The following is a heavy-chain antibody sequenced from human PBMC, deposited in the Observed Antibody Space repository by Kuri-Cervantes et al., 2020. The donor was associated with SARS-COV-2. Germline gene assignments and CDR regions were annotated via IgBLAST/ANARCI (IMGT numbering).Heavy chain of an antibody. V-gene: IGHV1-69*13. CDR1: GDTFSSYA. J-gene: IGHJ4*02. D-gene: IGHD4-23*01. CDR2: IIPIFGTA. CDR3: ARDVGYGGSSELDITYFDS. Sequence: SVKVSCKASGDTFSSYAISWVRQAPGQGLEWMGGIIPIFGTANYAQKFQGRVTITADESTSTAYMELSSLRSEDTAVYFCARDVGYGGSSELDITYFDSWGQGTLVTVSS.